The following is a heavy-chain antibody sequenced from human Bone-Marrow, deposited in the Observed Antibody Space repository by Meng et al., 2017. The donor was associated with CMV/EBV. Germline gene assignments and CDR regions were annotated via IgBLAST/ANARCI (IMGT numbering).Heavy chain of an antibody. CDR3: ARDRIRRNGFLEWFHTYNWFDP. CDR1: GYTFTGYY. Sequence: ASVKVSCKASGYTFTGYYMHWVRQATGQGLEWMGWMNPNSGNTGYAQKFQGRVTMTRNTSISTAYMELSSLRSEDTAVYYCARDRIRRNGFLEWFHTYNWFDPWGQGTLVTVSS. J-gene: IGHJ5*02. D-gene: IGHD3-3*01. CDR2: MNPNSGNT. V-gene: IGHV1-8*02.